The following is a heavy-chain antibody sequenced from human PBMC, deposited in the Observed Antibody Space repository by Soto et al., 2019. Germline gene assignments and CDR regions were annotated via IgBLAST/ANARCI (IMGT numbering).Heavy chain of an antibody. V-gene: IGHV4-30-2*01. CDR1: GGSISSGGYS. CDR2: IYHSGST. CDR3: ARGEYSSGWYSYYYYGMDV. D-gene: IGHD6-19*01. Sequence: SETRSLTCAVSGGSISSGGYSWSWIRQPPGKGLEWIGYIYHSGSTYYNPSLKSRVTISVDRSKNQFSLKLSSVTAADTAVYYCARGEYSSGWYSYYYYGMDVWGQGTTVT. J-gene: IGHJ6*02.